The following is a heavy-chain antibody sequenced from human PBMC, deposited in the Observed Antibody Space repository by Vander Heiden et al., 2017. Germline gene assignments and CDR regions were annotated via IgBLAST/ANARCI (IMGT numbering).Heavy chain of an antibody. V-gene: IGHV3-23*01. J-gene: IGHJ4*02. CDR3: AKTDYDFWSGYRLGD. CDR1: GFNFRTYA. CDR2: IVGQTGTTGSA. D-gene: IGHD3-3*01. Sequence: EVQLLDSGGGLVQPGGALRLSWAASGFNFRTYAMNWVRQAPGKGLEWVSLIVGQTGTTGSASYADSVKGRFTVSRDNSKNTLWLQMNNLRAEDTAVYYCAKTDYDFWSGYRLGDWGQGTLVTVSS.